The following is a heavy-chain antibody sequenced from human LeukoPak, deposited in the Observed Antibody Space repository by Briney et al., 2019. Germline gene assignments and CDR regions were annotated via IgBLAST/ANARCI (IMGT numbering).Heavy chain of an antibody. CDR2: IYPGDSDT. CDR3: ARTGYHYGSGSHYACDI. Sequence: GESLEISCESSGYTFSNQWIGWVRQMPGKGLEWMGIIYPGDSDTRYNPSFQGQVTISVDKSITTTYLQWSSLKASDTAMYYCARTGYHYGSGSHYACDIWGQGTMVTVSS. J-gene: IGHJ3*02. CDR1: GYTFSNQW. D-gene: IGHD3-10*01. V-gene: IGHV5-51*01.